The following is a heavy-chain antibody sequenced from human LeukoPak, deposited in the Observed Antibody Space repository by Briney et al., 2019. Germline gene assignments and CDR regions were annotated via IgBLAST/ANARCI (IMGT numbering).Heavy chain of an antibody. CDR2: INNDGSST. Sequence: GGSLRLSCAGSGFTFSGFAMCWVRQAPGKGLVWVSRINNDGSSTRYADSVKGRFTISRDNAKNTLYLQMNSLRVEDTAVYYCAGSSGANWFDPWGQGTLVTVSS. J-gene: IGHJ5*02. D-gene: IGHD3-10*01. CDR1: GFTFSGFA. V-gene: IGHV3-74*01. CDR3: AGSSGANWFDP.